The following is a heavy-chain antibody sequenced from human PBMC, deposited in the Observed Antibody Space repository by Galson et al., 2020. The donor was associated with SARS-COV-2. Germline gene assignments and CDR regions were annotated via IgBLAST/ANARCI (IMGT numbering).Heavy chain of an antibody. CDR2: INSGGGT. V-gene: IGHV4-34*01. J-gene: IGHJ6*03. CDR3: ARGHPGVVPSPVLGLGPFYSYYYMDV. CDR1: GGSFSGYS. D-gene: IGHD3-16*01. Sequence: SETLSLTCAVYGGSFSGYSWTWIRQAPGKGLAWIGEINSGGGTKYSPSLSSRVTLSVDNSRNQFSLKLTSVSAADTALYFCARGHPGVVPSPVLGLGPFYSYYYMDVWGKGTTVTVSS.